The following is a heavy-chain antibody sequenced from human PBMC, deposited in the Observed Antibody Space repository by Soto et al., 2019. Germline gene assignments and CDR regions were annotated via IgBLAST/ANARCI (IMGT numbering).Heavy chain of an antibody. CDR1: GYTFTSYA. J-gene: IGHJ4*02. CDR3: ARDRGEQHIVMVLGY. D-gene: IGHD2-21*01. Sequence: ASVKVSCRASGYTFTSYAMHWVRQAPGQGLEWMGIINPSVGSTSYAQKFQGRVTMTRDTSTSRVYMELSSLRSEDTAVYYCARDRGEQHIVMVLGYWGQGTLVTVSS. CDR2: INPSVGST. V-gene: IGHV1-46*01.